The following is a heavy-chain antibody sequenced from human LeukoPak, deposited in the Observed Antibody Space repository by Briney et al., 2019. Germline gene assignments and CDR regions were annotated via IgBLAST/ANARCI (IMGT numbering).Heavy chain of an antibody. Sequence: SETLSLTCAVYGGSFSGYYWSWIRQPPGKGLGWIGEINHSGSTNYNPSLKSRVTISVDTSKNQFSLKLSAVTAADTAVYYCASFYCSGGSCYQYYYYYYMDVWGKGTTVTISS. D-gene: IGHD2-15*01. CDR2: INHSGST. J-gene: IGHJ6*03. V-gene: IGHV4-34*01. CDR1: GGSFSGYY. CDR3: ASFYCSGGSCYQYYYYYYMDV.